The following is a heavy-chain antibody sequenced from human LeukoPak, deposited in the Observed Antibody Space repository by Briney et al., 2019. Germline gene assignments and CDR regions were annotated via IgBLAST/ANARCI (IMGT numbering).Heavy chain of an antibody. J-gene: IGHJ4*02. CDR3: ARGGFYYDTTGFMGIEN. D-gene: IGHD3-22*01. CDR2: IYYSGIT. V-gene: IGHV4-59*01. CDR1: GGSISSYY. Sequence: PSETLSLTCTVSGGSISSYYWSWIRQTPGRGLEWIGFIYYSGITNYNPSLKSRVTISVDTSKNQFSLKLSSVTAADTAVYFCARGGFYYDTTGFMGIENWGQGTLVTVSS.